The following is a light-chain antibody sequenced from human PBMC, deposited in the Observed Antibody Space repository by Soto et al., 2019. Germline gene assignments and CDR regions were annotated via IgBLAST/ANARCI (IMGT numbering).Light chain of an antibody. J-gene: IGLJ1*01. CDR2: EVH. CDR3: ASYLTTGPLEV. CDR1: ISDIGSHNY. V-gene: IGLV2-14*01. Sequence: QSVLTQPGSGSGSPGESITVSCSGSISDIGSHNYVSWYRQYPGEAPKLLIYEVHYRPSGVSSRFSGSKSGNTASLTISGLPPADDAAYSRASYLTTGPLEVFGTGTKGTVL.